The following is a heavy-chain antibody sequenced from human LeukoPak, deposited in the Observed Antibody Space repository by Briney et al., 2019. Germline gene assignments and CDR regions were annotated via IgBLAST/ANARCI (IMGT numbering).Heavy chain of an antibody. Sequence: ASVKVSCKASGYTFTGYYMHWVRQAPGQGLEWMGWINPSSGGTNYAQKFQGRVTMTRDTSISTAYMELSRLRSDDTAVYYCARAGATYYFDYWGQGTLVTVSS. D-gene: IGHD1-26*01. J-gene: IGHJ4*02. V-gene: IGHV1-2*02. CDR2: INPSSGGT. CDR1: GYTFTGYY. CDR3: ARAGATYYFDY.